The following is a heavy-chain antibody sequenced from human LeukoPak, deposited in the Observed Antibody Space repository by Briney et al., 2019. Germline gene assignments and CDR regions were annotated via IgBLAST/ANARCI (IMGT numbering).Heavy chain of an antibody. J-gene: IGHJ4*02. V-gene: IGHV3-23*01. D-gene: IGHD2-21*01. CDR2: IGGSGDTT. CDR1: GFTFSSYA. CDR3: AKFHIVVVNGYFDY. Sequence: GGSLRLSCAASGFTFSSYAMSWVRQAPGKGLEWVSAIGGSGDTTYYADSVKGRFTISRDYSKNTLYLQMNSLRAEETAVYYCAKFHIVVVNGYFDYWGQGTLVTVSS.